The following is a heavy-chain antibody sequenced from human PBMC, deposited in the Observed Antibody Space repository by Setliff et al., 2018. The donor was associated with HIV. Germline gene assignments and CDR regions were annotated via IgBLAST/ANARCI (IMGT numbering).Heavy chain of an antibody. J-gene: IGHJ4*02. Sequence: SETLSLTCAVSGDSISASYWNWIRQFPGGGLEWIGYIYYSGTTYYNPSLKSRVTISVDTSKTQFSLKLNSVTAADTAVYYCGRAPDYWGQGTLVTVSS. CDR1: GDSISASY. CDR2: IYYSGTT. CDR3: GRAPDY. V-gene: IGHV4-59*08.